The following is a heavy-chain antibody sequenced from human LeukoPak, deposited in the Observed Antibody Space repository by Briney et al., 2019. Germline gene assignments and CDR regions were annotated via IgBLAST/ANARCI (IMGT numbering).Heavy chain of an antibody. CDR1: GHSFIAYY. D-gene: IGHD2-2*01. J-gene: IGHJ4*02. CDR2: ITPNSGGT. CDR3: ARDRVSSRNADYFDF. V-gene: IGHV1-2*02. Sequence: ASVKVTCKASGHSFIAYYIHWVRQAPGQGPEWMGWITPNSGGTNYAQKFQGRVTMTRDTSTSTAYMELSRLRSDDTAVYYCARDRVSSRNADYFDFWGQGTLVTVSS.